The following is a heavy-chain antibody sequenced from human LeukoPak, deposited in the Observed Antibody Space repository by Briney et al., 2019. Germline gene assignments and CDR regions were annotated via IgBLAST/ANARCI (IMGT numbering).Heavy chain of an antibody. D-gene: IGHD1-26*01. CDR1: GGTFSSYA. CDR2: IIPIFGTA. Sequence: SVKVSCKASGGTFSSYAISWVRQAPGQGLEWMGRIIPIFGTANYAQKFQGRVTITADKSTSTAYMGLSSLRSEDTAVYYCARERRSGSYYSLADYWGQGTLVTVSS. CDR3: ARERRSGSYYSLADY. V-gene: IGHV1-69*06. J-gene: IGHJ4*02.